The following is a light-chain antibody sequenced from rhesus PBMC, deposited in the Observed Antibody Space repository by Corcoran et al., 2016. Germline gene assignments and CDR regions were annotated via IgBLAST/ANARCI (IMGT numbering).Light chain of an antibody. V-gene: IGKV1-22*01. CDR2: KES. CDR3: LQDTSSPWT. J-gene: IGKJ1*01. CDR1: QGSSSL. Sequence: DIQMTQSPSSLSASVGDTVTITCQASQGSSSLLAWYQQKPGKAPKLLIYKESILQSGVPSRFSGSGSGTDFTLTINSLQPEDFATYYCLQDTSSPWTFGQGTKVEIK.